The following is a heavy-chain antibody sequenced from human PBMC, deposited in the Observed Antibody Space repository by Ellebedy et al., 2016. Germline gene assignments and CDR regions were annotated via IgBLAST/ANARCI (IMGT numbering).Heavy chain of an antibody. V-gene: IGHV1-8*01. CDR2: MNPNSGNT. CDR3: ARGLYGDYGNWFDP. J-gene: IGHJ5*02. Sequence: ASVKVSCKASGYTFTSYDINWVRQATGQGLEWMGWMNPNSGNTGYSQKFQGRVTMTRNTSISTAYMELSSLRSEDTAVYYCARGLYGDYGNWFDPWGQGTLVTVSS. CDR1: GYTFTSYD. D-gene: IGHD4-17*01.